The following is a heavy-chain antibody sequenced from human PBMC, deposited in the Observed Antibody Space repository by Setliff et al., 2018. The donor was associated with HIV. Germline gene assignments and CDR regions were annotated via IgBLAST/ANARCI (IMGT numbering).Heavy chain of an antibody. CDR2: INQDESEK. D-gene: IGHD6-19*01. CDR1: GFIFRNYW. V-gene: IGHV3-7*01. Sequence: GGSLRLSCAVSGFIFRNYWMTWVRQAPGRGLEWVASINQDESEKYYVDSVKGRFTISRDNAKNMLYLQMNTVRAEDTAVYYCARPMEIGRHPVAGLRDAFDIWGQGTMVTVSS. CDR3: ARPMEIGRHPVAGLRDAFDI. J-gene: IGHJ3*02.